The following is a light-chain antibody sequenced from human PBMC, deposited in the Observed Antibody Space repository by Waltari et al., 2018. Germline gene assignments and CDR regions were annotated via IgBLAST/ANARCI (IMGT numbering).Light chain of an antibody. CDR3: QQYNNWPPT. J-gene: IGKJ1*01. V-gene: IGKV3-15*01. CDR2: GAS. Sequence: EIVMTQSPATLSVSPGERATLSCRASHSVSSNLAWYQQKPGQAPRLPIYGASNRATGIPARFSGSGSGTEFTLTISSLQSEDFAVYYCQQYNNWPPTFGQGTKVEIK. CDR1: HSVSSN.